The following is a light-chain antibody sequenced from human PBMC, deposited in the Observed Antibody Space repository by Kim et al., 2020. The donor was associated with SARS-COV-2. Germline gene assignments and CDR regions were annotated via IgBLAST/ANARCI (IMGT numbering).Light chain of an antibody. CDR3: MQDTHWPFT. CDR1: PSLVYSDGNIY. Sequence: PAVTSFSSSPSLVYSDGNIYLTWFHQRPGQSPRRLIYKVSNRDSGVPARFSGSGTGTDFTLQISRLEAEDVGVYYCMQDTHWPFTFGPGTKVDIK. CDR2: KVS. V-gene: IGKV2-30*01. J-gene: IGKJ3*01.